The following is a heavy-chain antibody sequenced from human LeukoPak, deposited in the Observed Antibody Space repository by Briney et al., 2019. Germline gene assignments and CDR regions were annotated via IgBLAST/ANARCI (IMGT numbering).Heavy chain of an antibody. J-gene: IGHJ4*02. CDR2: IIPILGIA. Sequence: GSSVKVSCKASGGTFSSYAISWVRQAPGQGLEWMGRIIPILGIANYAQKLQGRVTMTTDTSTSTAYMELRSLRSDDTAVYYCARDIPLTPANSSGWYSGFDYWGQGTLVTVSS. D-gene: IGHD6-19*01. CDR3: ARDIPLTPANSSGWYSGFDY. V-gene: IGHV1-69*04. CDR1: GGTFSSYA.